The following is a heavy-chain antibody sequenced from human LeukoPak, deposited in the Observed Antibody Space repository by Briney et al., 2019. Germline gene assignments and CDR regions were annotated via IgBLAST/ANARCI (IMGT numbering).Heavy chain of an antibody. V-gene: IGHV3-30*18. J-gene: IGHJ4*02. D-gene: IGHD6-13*01. CDR3: AKNCPVAESSWYLNGCDY. Sequence: GRSLRLSCAASGFTFSSCGMHWVRQAPGKGLEWVAVISYDGSNKYYADSVKGRFTISRDNSKNTLYLQMNSLRAEDTAVYYCAKNCPVAESSWYLNGCDYWGQGTLVTVSS. CDR1: GFTFSSCG. CDR2: ISYDGSNK.